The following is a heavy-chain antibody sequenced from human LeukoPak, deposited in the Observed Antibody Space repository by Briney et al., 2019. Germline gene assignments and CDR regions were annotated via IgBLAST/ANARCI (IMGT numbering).Heavy chain of an antibody. CDR2: IYYSGST. D-gene: IGHD6-19*01. CDR1: GGSITNYY. Sequence: SETLSLTCTVSGGSITNYYWSWIRQPPGKGLEWIGYIYYSGSTNYNPSLKSRVTISVDTSKNQFSLKLSSVTAADTAVYYCARGRFTVAGTRYYYYGMDVWGQGTTVTVSS. CDR3: ARGRFTVAGTRYYYYGMDV. J-gene: IGHJ6*02. V-gene: IGHV4-59*01.